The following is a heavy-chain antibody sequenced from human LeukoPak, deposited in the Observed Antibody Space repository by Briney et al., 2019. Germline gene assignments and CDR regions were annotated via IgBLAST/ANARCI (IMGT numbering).Heavy chain of an antibody. V-gene: IGHV5-51*01. J-gene: IGHJ1*01. CDR2: IYPGNSDT. CDR1: GYSFTTYW. Sequence: GESPKISCRASGYSFTTYWIGWVRQMPGKGLEWMGIIYPGNSDTRYRPSFQGQVTTSADKSISTAYLQWNSLKASDTAMYCCARQSMVRGIDEYVLHWGQGTLVTVSS. D-gene: IGHD3-10*01. CDR3: ARQSMVRGIDEYVLH.